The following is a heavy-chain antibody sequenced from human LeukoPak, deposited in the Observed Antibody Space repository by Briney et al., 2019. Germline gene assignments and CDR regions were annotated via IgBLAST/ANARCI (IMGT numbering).Heavy chain of an antibody. Sequence: GASVKVSCKASGYTFTGYYLHWVRQAPGQGLEWMGWINPNRGGTNYAPKFQGRVTMTRDTSISTAYMELSRLTSDDTAVYYCARKDIAVAGFYYHGMDVWGQGTTVTFSS. V-gene: IGHV1-2*02. J-gene: IGHJ6*02. CDR3: ARKDIAVAGFYYHGMDV. D-gene: IGHD6-19*01. CDR2: INPNRGGT. CDR1: GYTFTGYY.